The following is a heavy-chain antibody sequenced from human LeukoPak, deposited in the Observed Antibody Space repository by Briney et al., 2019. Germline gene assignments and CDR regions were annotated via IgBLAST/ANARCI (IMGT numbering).Heavy chain of an antibody. J-gene: IGHJ4*02. D-gene: IGHD4-17*01. CDR2: IIPLYGTA. CDR3: ARGPFHDYGDYVWGGAGPYYFDY. Sequence: EASVKVSCKASGYTFTSYGISWVRQAPGQGLEWMGGIIPLYGTANYAQRFQGRVTITADESTSTAYMELSSLRSEDTAVYYCARGPFHDYGDYVWGGAGPYYFDYWGQGTLVTVSS. V-gene: IGHV1-69*13. CDR1: GYTFTSYG.